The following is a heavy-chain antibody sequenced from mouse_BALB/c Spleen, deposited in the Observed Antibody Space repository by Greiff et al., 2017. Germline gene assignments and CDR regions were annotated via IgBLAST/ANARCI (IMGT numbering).Heavy chain of an antibody. J-gene: IGHJ3*01. CDR2: INPSTGYT. CDR3: ARKAIAY. D-gene: IGHD3-2*02. V-gene: IGHV1-7*01. Sequence: VKLQQSGAELAKPGDSVKMSCTASGYTFTSYWMHWVKQRPGQGLEWIGYINPSTGYTEYNQKFKDKATLTADKSSSTAYMQVSSLTSEDSAVYYCARKAIAYWGQGTLVTVSA. CDR1: GYTFTSYW.